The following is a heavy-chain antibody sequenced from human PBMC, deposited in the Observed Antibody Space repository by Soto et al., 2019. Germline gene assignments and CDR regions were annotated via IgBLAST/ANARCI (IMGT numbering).Heavy chain of an antibody. CDR2: IDHSGRET. Sequence: GSPRLSGAASVFTVSNYVMSLVRQAPGEGLEWISGIDHSGRETHYADSVKGLFTMAKDNSKNTLYLEMNSLRAEDTAVYYCASQRWYSASASVVPFHYWGQGTLVTVSS. D-gene: IGHD6-13*01. V-gene: IGHV3-23*01. CDR1: VFTVSNYV. CDR3: ASQRWYSASASVVPFHY. J-gene: IGHJ4*02.